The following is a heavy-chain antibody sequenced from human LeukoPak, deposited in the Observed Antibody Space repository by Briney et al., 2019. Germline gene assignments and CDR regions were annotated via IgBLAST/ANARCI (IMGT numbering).Heavy chain of an antibody. Sequence: GGSLRLSCVGSGFNFSRYWMNWVRQAPGKGLMWVSRINTDGTTTNYADSVKGRFSVSRDNAKSTLYLQMNSLRAEDTAVYYCARSTWWFDPWGQGTLVTVSS. CDR1: GFNFSRYW. CDR2: INTDGTTT. CDR3: ARSTWWFDP. V-gene: IGHV3-74*01. J-gene: IGHJ5*02.